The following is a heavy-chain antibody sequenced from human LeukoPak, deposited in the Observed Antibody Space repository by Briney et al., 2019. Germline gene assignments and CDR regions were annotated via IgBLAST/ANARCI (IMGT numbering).Heavy chain of an antibody. Sequence: GGSLRLSCAASGLTFSSHTMNWVRQAPGKGLEYISSVTNGGTTYYADSVKGRFTISRDNSKSTLYLQMNSLRAEDTAVYYCAQRIAVRPFPFDSWGQGTLVTVSS. V-gene: IGHV3-23*01. CDR2: VTNGGTT. J-gene: IGHJ4*02. CDR1: GLTFSSHT. CDR3: AQRIAVRPFPFDS. D-gene: IGHD6-6*01.